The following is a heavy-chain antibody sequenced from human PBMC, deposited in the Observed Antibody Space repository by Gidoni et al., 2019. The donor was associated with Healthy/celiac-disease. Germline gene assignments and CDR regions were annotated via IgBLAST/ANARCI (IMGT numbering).Heavy chain of an antibody. D-gene: IGHD3-22*01. CDR3: AKGYSSGYYYVGWFDP. CDR1: GFTFSSDA. V-gene: IGHV3-23*01. J-gene: IGHJ5*02. CDR2: ISGSGVST. Sequence: EVQLLESGGGLVQPGGSLRLVCAASGFTFSSDAMSWVRQAPGKGRGWVSAISGSGVSTYYADSVKGRFTISRDNSKNTLYLQMNSLRAEDTAVYYCAKGYSSGYYYVGWFDPWGQGTLFTVSS.